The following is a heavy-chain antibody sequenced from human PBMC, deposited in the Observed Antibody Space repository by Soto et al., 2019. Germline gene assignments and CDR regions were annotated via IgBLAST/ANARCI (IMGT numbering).Heavy chain of an antibody. CDR1: GFTVNSNY. CDR2: IYGSGST. CDR3: AGDEGPTSGYYT. Sequence: GGSLRLSCAASGFTVNSNYMTWVRQAPGKGLEWVSVIYGSGSTYYADSVKGRFTISRDNSKNTLYLQMNSLRAEDTAVYYCAGDEGPTSGYYTWGQGTLVTVS. V-gene: IGHV3-53*01. J-gene: IGHJ4*02. D-gene: IGHD3-22*01.